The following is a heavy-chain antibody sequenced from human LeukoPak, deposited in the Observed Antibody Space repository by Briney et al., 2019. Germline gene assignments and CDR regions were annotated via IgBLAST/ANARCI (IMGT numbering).Heavy chain of an antibody. Sequence: SETLSLTCAVYGGSFSGYYWSWIRQPPGKGLEWIGEINHSGSTNYNPSLKSRVTISVDTSKNQFSLKLSSATAADTAVYYCARGRRSLVVVPAAAGFGPWGQGTLVPVSS. J-gene: IGHJ5*02. CDR2: INHSGST. D-gene: IGHD2-2*01. V-gene: IGHV4-34*01. CDR1: GGSFSGYY. CDR3: ARGRRSLVVVPAAAGFGP.